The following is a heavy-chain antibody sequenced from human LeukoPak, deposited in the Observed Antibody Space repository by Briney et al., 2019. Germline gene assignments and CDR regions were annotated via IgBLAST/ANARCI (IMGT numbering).Heavy chain of an antibody. V-gene: IGHV3-33*01. CDR2: IWYDGSNK. J-gene: IGHJ6*02. CDR1: GFTFRSYG. Sequence: GIPLRLSYAASGFTFRSYGMHWVRRAPGKGLEWVAVIWYDGSNKYYADSVKGRFTISRDNSKNTLYLQMNSLRAEDTAVYYCARNDGYSSSWYYYYYYGMDVWGQGTTVTVSS. D-gene: IGHD6-13*01. CDR3: ARNDGYSSSWYYYYYYGMDV.